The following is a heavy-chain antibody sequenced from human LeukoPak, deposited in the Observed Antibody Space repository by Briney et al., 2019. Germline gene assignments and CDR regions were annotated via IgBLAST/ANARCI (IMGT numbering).Heavy chain of an antibody. D-gene: IGHD3-22*01. J-gene: IGHJ4*02. CDR3: ARDTNYYDSSGYPDY. V-gene: IGHV1-18*01. CDR1: GYTFTSYG. CDR2: ISAYNGNT. Sequence: ASVKVSCKASGYTFTSYGISWVRQAPGQGLEWMGWISAYNGNTNYAQKLQGRVTMTTDTSTSTAYMELRSLRSDDTAVYYCARDTNYYDSSGYPDYWGQGTLVTVSS.